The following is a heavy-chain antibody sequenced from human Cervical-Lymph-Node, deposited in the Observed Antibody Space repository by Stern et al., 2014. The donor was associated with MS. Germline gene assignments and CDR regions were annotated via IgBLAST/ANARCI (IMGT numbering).Heavy chain of an antibody. J-gene: IGHJ6*02. CDR1: GFTFDDYA. CDR3: AKDLAAAGRLNYYYYYGMDV. CDR2: IRWNSGSL. Sequence: EVPLVESGGGLVQPGRSLRLSCAASGFTFDDYAMHWVRQAPGQGLEWVSGIRWNSGSLGYADSVQGRFPISSDHPKNSLYLQMNSLRAEDTALYYCAKDLAAAGRLNYYYYYGMDVWGQGTTVTVSS. D-gene: IGHD6-13*01. V-gene: IGHV3-9*01.